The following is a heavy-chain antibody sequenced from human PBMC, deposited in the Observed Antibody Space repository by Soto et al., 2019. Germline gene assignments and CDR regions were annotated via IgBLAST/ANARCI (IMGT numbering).Heavy chain of an antibody. D-gene: IGHD3-16*01. CDR3: AISQDRGGRTTFIY. Sequence: PGGSLRLSCAASGFTFSSYGMHWVRQAPGKGLEWVAVIWYDGSNKYYADSVKGRFTISRDNSKNTLYLQMNSLRAEDTALYYCAISQDRGGRTTFIYWGQGTQVTVSS. V-gene: IGHV3-30*02. CDR1: GFTFSSYG. CDR2: IWYDGSNK. J-gene: IGHJ4*02.